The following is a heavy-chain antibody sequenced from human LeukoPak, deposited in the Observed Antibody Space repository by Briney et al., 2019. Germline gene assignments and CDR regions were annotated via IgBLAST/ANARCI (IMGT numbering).Heavy chain of an antibody. CDR2: INPNSGGT. CDR3: ARDAPPSTYYYGSGSDDYYYGMDV. Sequence: TSVKVSCKASGYTFTGYYMHWVRQAPGQGHEWMGWINPNSGGTNYAQKFQGRVTMTRDTSISTAYMELSRLRSDDTAVYYCARDAPPSTYYYGSGSDDYYYGMDVWGQGTTVTVSS. D-gene: IGHD3-10*01. CDR1: GYTFTGYY. J-gene: IGHJ6*02. V-gene: IGHV1-2*02.